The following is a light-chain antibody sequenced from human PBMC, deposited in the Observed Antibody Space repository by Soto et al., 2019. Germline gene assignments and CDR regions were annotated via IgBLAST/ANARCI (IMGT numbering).Light chain of an antibody. J-gene: IGKJ5*01. V-gene: IGKV3-11*01. CDR1: QSVSSY. CDR2: DTS. Sequence: EIVLTQSPATLSLSPGERATLSCRASQSVSSYLAWYQQKPGQAPRLLIYDTSNRATGIPARFSGSRSGTDFTLTISSLDPEDFAVYYCQQRSNWPITFGQGTRLEIK. CDR3: QQRSNWPIT.